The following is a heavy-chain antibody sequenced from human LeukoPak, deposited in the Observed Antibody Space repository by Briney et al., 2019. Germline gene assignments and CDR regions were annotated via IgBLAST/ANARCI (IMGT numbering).Heavy chain of an antibody. CDR1: GFTFSGYS. J-gene: IGHJ6*03. CDR2: ISISNTI. CDR3: ATGFFYYYYMDV. Sequence: GGSRRLSCAASGFTFSGYSMNWVRQAPGKGLGWVSYISISNTIYYSDSVKGRFTISRDNAKNTLYLQMNSLRAEDTAVYYCATGFFYYYYMDVWGKGTTVTISS. D-gene: IGHD1-14*01. V-gene: IGHV3-48*04.